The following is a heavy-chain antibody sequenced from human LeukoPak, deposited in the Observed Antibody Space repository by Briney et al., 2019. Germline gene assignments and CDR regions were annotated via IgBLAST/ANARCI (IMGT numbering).Heavy chain of an antibody. V-gene: IGHV1-69*06. D-gene: IGHD5-18*01. CDR1: GGTFSSYA. J-gene: IGHJ6*03. CDR3: ARGFTAMAPNGHYYYYMDV. Sequence: SVKVSCKASGGTFSSYAISWVRQAPGQGLEWMGGIIPIFGTANYAQKFQGRVTITADKSTSTAYMELSSLRSEDTAVYYCARGFTAMAPNGHYYYYMDVWGKGTTVTVSS. CDR2: IIPIFGTA.